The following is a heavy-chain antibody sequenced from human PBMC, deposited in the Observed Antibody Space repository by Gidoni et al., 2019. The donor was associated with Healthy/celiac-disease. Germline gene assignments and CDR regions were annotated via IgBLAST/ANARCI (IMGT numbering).Heavy chain of an antibody. CDR1: GYTFTSYG. CDR2: ISAYNGNT. CDR3: ARVGSGDDDMLRPRY. V-gene: IGHV1-18*01. Sequence: QVQLVQSGAEVKKPGASVTVYCKASGYTFTSYGISWVRQAPGQGLEWMGWISAYNGNTNYSQKLQGRVAMTTDTSTSTAYMVLRSLRSDDTAVYYCARVGSGDDDMLRPRYWGQGTLVTVSS. J-gene: IGHJ4*02. D-gene: IGHD3-9*01.